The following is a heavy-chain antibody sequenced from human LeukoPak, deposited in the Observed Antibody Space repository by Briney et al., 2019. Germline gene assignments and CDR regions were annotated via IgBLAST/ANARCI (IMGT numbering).Heavy chain of an antibody. CDR1: GFTFSSYW. CDR3: ARDRYGGNWFDP. CDR2: INSDGSST. Sequence: GGSLRLSCAASGFTFSSYWMHWVRQAPGKGLVWVSRINSDGSSTSYADSVKGRLTISRDNAKNTLYLQMNSLRAEDTAVYYCARDRYGGNWFDPWGQGTLVTVSS. V-gene: IGHV3-74*01. D-gene: IGHD4-23*01. J-gene: IGHJ5*02.